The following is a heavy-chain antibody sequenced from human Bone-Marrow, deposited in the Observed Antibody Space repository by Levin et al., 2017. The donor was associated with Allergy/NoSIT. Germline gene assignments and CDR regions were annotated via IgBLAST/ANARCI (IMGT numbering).Heavy chain of an antibody. J-gene: IGHJ3*01. V-gene: IGHV3-21*01. CDR3: ARVRERVREEALDL. Sequence: PGGSLRLSCEGSGFSFSDYSIKWVRQAPGKGLEWVSFISSSGSHIYHADSMKGRVTISRDNARDSLYLQMNSLRVEDTGLYYCARVRERVREEALDLWGQGTMVVVSS. CDR1: GFSFSDYS. D-gene: IGHD3-10*01. CDR2: ISSSGSHI.